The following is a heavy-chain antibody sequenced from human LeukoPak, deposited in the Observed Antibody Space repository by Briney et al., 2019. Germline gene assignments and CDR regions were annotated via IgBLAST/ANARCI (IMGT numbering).Heavy chain of an antibody. J-gene: IGHJ4*02. V-gene: IGHV3-23*05. CDR3: AAAVTTGRAEHY. D-gene: IGHD4-17*01. Sequence: GGSLRLSCAASGFTFSSYAMTWVRQAPGKGLEWVSGISKSGNNTYYADSVAGRLTISRDNSKNTLYLQMNSLRADDTAVYYCAAAVTTGRAEHYWGQGTLVTVSS. CDR2: ISKSGNNT. CDR1: GFTFSSYA.